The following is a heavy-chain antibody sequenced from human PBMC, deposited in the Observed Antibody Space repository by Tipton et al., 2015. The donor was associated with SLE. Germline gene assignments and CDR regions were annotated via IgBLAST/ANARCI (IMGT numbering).Heavy chain of an antibody. CDR2: INSFGST. V-gene: IGHV4-34*01. J-gene: IGHJ3*01. Sequence: TLSLTCAFYGGAFNAYDYHWIRQPPGKGLEWIGKINSFGSTNYSPSLKSRVTMSVDTSKNQFSLRLTSVTAADTAVYYCAKSPDAFDVWGQGTTVTVSS. CDR3: AKSPDAFDV. CDR1: GGAFNAYD.